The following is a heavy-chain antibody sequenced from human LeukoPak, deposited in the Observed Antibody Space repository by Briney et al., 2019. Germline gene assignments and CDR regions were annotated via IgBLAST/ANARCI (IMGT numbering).Heavy chain of an antibody. D-gene: IGHD6-13*01. CDR2: IYFSGTP. V-gene: IGHV4-39*01. CDR1: RGSIRTADYY. Sequence: KTSETLSLTCTVSRGSIRTADYYWAWVRQPPGEGLEWLGSIYFSGTPYFNPSLKSRVAVSIDTSKNQFSLKVTSVNASDTAVYFCARTSSWYAGAWFDSWDQGTLVTVSS. J-gene: IGHJ5*01. CDR3: ARTSSWYAGAWFDS.